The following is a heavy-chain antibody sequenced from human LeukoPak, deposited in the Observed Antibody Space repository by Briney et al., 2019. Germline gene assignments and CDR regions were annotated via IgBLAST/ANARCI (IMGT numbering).Heavy chain of an antibody. CDR3: ARDRYSSSWMAGWNWFDP. Sequence: SETLPLTCTVSGGSISDYYWNWMRQPPGKGLEWIGYIYYSGSTNYNPSLKSRVTISVDTSKNQFSLKLSSVTAADTAVYYCARDRYSSSWMAGWNWFDPWGQGTLVTVSS. CDR2: IYYSGST. V-gene: IGHV4-59*01. CDR1: GGSISDYY. J-gene: IGHJ5*02. D-gene: IGHD6-13*01.